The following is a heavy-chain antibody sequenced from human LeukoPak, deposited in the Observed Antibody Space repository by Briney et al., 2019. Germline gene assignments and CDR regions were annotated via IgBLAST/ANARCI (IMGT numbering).Heavy chain of an antibody. CDR2: ISTYSGNT. Sequence: ASVKVSCKASGYTFTSYAISWVRQAPGQGLEWMGWISTYSGNTNYAQKLQGRITMTIETSTSTAYMELRSLRSDDTAVYYCARGGSRVVTYGNFDYWGQGTLVTVPS. V-gene: IGHV1-18*01. J-gene: IGHJ4*02. CDR1: GYTFTSYA. CDR3: ARGGSRVVTYGNFDY. D-gene: IGHD2-21*02.